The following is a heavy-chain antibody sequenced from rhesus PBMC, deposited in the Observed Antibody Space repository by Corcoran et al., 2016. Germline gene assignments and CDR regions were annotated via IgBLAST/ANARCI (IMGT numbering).Heavy chain of an antibody. D-gene: IGHD3-40*01. J-gene: IGHJ4*01. CDR1: GFIFSDHI. CDR2: ISGCGSST. Sequence: EVQLVESGGGLAEPGGSLRLSCAASGFIFSDHIMDWVRQTPGKGLEWGSRISGCGSSTWYADSVKGRFTISRENAKNALYLQMDGLRPEDTAVYYCARDGTNPDYYYDSWGQGVLVTVSS. V-gene: IGHV3-178*01. CDR3: ARDGTNPDYYYDS.